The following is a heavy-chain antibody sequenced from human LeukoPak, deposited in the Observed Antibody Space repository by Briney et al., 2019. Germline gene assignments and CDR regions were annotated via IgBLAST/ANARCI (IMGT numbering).Heavy chain of an antibody. CDR3: ARRIVGATLDAFDI. J-gene: IGHJ3*02. D-gene: IGHD1-26*01. CDR2: IYYSGST. Sequence: KPSETLSLTCTVSGGSISSYYWSWIRQPPGKGLEWIGYIYYSGSTNYNPSLKSRVAISVDTSKNQFSLKLSSVTAADTAVYYCARRIVGATLDAFDIWGQGTMVTVSS. CDR1: GGSISSYY. V-gene: IGHV4-59*08.